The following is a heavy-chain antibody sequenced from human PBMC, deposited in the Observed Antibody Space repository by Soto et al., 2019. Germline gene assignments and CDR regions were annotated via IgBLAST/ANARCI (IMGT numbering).Heavy chain of an antibody. D-gene: IGHD3-10*01. J-gene: IGHJ5*02. Sequence: SETLSLTCTVSGGSISSSSYYWSWIRQPPGKGLEWIGEINHSGSTNYNPSLKSRVTISVDTSKNQFSLKLSSVTAADTAVYYCARSRAGVLVRGGINWFDPWGQGTLVTVSS. CDR2: INHSGST. CDR1: GGSISSSSYY. CDR3: ARSRAGVLVRGGINWFDP. V-gene: IGHV4-39*07.